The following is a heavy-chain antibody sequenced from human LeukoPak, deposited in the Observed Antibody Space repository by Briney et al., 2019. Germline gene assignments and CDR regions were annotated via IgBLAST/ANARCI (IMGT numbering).Heavy chain of an antibody. CDR1: GDSVSSNSAA. Sequence: SQTLSLTCAISGDSVSSNSAAWNWIRQSPSRGLEWLGRTYYRSKWYNDYAVSVKSRITINPDTSKNQFSLQLNSVTPEDTAVYYCARAQEQLDAHYYYYYVDVWGKGTTVTVSS. V-gene: IGHV6-1*01. CDR3: ARAQEQLDAHYYYYYVDV. CDR2: TYYRSKWYN. D-gene: IGHD6-6*01. J-gene: IGHJ6*03.